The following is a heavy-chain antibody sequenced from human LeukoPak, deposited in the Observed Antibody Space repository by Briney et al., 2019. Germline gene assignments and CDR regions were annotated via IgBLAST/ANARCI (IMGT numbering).Heavy chain of an antibody. J-gene: IGHJ4*02. CDR1: ADSLSSGGHY. CDR3: ARGENRFGGFYFDY. D-gene: IGHD3-10*01. CDR2: IHHSGRS. V-gene: IGHV4-31*03. Sequence: PSQTLSLTCTVSADSLSSGGHYWAWIRQFPGKGLESIGFIHHSGRSRHNPSLKDRVAISVDTSRKQFALKLSSVTAADTAMYYCARGENRFGGFYFDYWGQGIQVIVSS.